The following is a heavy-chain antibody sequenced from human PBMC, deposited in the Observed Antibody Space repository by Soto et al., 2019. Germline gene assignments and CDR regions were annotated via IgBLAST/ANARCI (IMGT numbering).Heavy chain of an antibody. J-gene: IGHJ4*02. CDR3: ARACYYSDRSGLIDY. V-gene: IGHV4-31*03. Sequence: QVQLQESGPGLVKPSQTLSLTCSVSGYFISSGGYYWSWLRLHPGTALGWIGDIYDSGSTFYNPSLKSRRSISVDTSKNQFALMLSSVTAADTAVYYCARACYYSDRSGLIDYWGQGTLVTVSS. D-gene: IGHD3-22*01. CDR1: GYFISSGGYY. CDR2: IYDSGST.